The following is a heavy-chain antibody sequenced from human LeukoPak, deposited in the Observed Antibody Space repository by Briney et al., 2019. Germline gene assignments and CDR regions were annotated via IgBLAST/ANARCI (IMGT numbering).Heavy chain of an antibody. CDR3: ARSVWFGEVDAFDI. CDR2: IIPIFGTA. Sequence: SVKVSCKASGGTFSSYAISWVRQAPGQGLEWMGGIIPIFGTANYAQKFQGRVTITTHESTSTAYMELSSLRSEDTAVYYCARSVWFGEVDAFDIWGQGTMVTVSS. V-gene: IGHV1-69*05. CDR1: GGTFSSYA. D-gene: IGHD3-10*01. J-gene: IGHJ3*02.